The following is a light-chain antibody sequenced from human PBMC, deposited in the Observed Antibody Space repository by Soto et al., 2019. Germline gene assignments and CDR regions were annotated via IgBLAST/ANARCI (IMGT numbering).Light chain of an antibody. V-gene: IGKV3-20*01. CDR2: GAS. CDR1: QSVRSNS. CDR3: QQYGSSPLT. J-gene: IGKJ4*01. Sequence: ILLTQSPGTLSLSPGERAALSCRASQSVRSNSLAWYQQKPGQAPRLLMYGASDRATGIPDRFSGSGSGADFTLTISRLEPEDFAVYYCQQYGSSPLTFGGGTKVEIK.